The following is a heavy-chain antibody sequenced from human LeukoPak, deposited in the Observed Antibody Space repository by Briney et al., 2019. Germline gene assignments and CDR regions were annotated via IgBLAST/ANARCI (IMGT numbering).Heavy chain of an antibody. CDR1: GFTFSSYS. J-gene: IGHJ4*02. CDR2: ISSTNGYV. V-gene: IGHV3-21*01. D-gene: IGHD1-26*01. CDR3: ARGRSTWHLDY. Sequence: GGSLRLSCAASGFTFSSYSMNWVRQAPGKGLEWVSYISSTNGYVYYADSVRGRFTISRDNAKNSLSLQMNSLRAEDTAVYYCARGRSTWHLDYWGQGTLVTVSS.